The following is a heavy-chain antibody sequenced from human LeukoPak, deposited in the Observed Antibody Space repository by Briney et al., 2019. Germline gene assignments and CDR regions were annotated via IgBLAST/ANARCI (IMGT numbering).Heavy chain of an antibody. D-gene: IGHD6-19*01. V-gene: IGHV4-38-2*02. CDR3: ANTDRGIAVAG. CDR2: IYHSGST. J-gene: IGHJ4*02. Sequence: SETLSLTCTVSGYSISSGNYWGWIRQPPGKGLEWIGSIYHSGSTYYNPSLKSRVTISVDTSKNQFSLKLSSVTAADTAVYYCANTDRGIAVAGWGQGTLVTVSS. CDR1: GYSISSGNY.